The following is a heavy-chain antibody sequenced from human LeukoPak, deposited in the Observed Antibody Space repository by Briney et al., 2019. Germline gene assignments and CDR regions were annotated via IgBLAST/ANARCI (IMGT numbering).Heavy chain of an antibody. V-gene: IGHV3-11*04. CDR3: AELGITMIGGV. CDR2: ISRSGCTR. D-gene: IGHD3-10*02. CDR1: GFTFSDYN. Sequence: GGSLRLSCAASGFTFSDYNMRWIRQAPGKGLEWVSSISRSGCTRYYADSVKGRFTISRDNAKNSLFLQMNSLRAEDTAVYYCAELGITMIGGVWGKGTTVTISS. J-gene: IGHJ6*04.